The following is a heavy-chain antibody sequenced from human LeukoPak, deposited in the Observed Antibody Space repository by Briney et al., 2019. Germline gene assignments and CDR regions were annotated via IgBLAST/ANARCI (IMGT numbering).Heavy chain of an antibody. J-gene: IGHJ4*02. CDR2: INTDGRTT. V-gene: IGHV3-74*03. Sequence: QAGGSLRLSCAASGFTVSSNYMSWVRQAPGKGLVWVAHINTDGRTTTYADSVKGRFTVSRDNAKNTLYLEMNRLRAEDTAVYYCARDNAYMLDYWGQGTQVTVSS. D-gene: IGHD5-24*01. CDR1: GFTVSSNY. CDR3: ARDNAYMLDY.